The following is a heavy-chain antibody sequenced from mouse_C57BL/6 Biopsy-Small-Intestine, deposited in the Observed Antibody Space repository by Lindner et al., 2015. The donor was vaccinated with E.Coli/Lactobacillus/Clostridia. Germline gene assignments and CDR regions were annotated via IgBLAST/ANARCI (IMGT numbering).Heavy chain of an antibody. V-gene: IGHV1-64*01. Sequence: SVKVSCKASGYTFTSYYMHWVRQAPGQGLEWMGIINPSGGSTTYAQKFQGRVTMTRDTSTSTVYMELNSLRSEDTAVYYCAPDLVPGGLDPWGQGTLVTVSS. D-gene: IGHD5-1*01. CDR3: APDLVPGGLDP. CDR1: GYTFTSYY. CDR2: INPSGGST. J-gene: IGHJ4*01.